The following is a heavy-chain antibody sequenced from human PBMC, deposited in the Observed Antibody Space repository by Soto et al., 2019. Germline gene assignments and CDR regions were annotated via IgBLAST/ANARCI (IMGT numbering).Heavy chain of an antibody. Sequence: QVQLVESGGGLVKPGESLRLSCVASGFSFGDFYMSWVRQAPGKGLERVSYISRSGEIIYYADSVRGRVSISRDNAKNSLYLQMNSLRAEDTASYYCARTANVYVFGFDLWGQGTMVTVSS. V-gene: IGHV3-11*01. CDR2: ISRSGEII. CDR1: GFSFGDFY. D-gene: IGHD3-16*01. J-gene: IGHJ3*01. CDR3: ARTANVYVFGFDL.